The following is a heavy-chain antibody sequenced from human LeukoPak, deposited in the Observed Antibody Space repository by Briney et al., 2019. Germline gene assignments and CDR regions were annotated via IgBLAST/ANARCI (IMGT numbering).Heavy chain of an antibody. D-gene: IGHD3-9*01. CDR2: IIPIFGTA. J-gene: IGHJ4*02. V-gene: IGHV1-69*01. CDR3: ARDLLGSHTSYSSGAWDY. Sequence: LGSSVKVSCKASGGTFSSYAISWVRQAPGQGLEWMGGIIPIFGTANYAQKFQGRVTITVDESTSTAYMELSSLRSEDTAVYYCARDLLGSHTSYSSGAWDYWGQGTLVTVSS. CDR1: GGTFSSYA.